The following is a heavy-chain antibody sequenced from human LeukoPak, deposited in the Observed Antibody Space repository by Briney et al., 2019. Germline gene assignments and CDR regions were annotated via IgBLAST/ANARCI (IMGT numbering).Heavy chain of an antibody. CDR3: AIGNSGYNSGYFYHFFDY. J-gene: IGHJ4*02. CDR1: GFTFNTYA. V-gene: IGHV3-23*01. CDR2: IGGGVGT. Sequence: GGSLRLSCAASGFTFNTYAMSWVRQAPGKGLEWVSSIGGGVGTYYADSPKGRFTISTDNSKKTTYLHMKSLRAEETAVYYCAIGNSGYNSGYFYHFFDYWGQGTLVTVSS. D-gene: IGHD6-25*01.